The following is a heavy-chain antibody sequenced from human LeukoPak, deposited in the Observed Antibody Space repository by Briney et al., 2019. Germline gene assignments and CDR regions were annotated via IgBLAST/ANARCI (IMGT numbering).Heavy chain of an antibody. Sequence: ETLSLTCTVSGGSISSYYWSWIRQPPGKGLEWIGYIYHSGSTNYNPSLKSRVTISVDTSKNQFSLKLSFVTAADTAVYYCARHTPSYGWFDPWGQGTLVTVSS. D-gene: IGHD1-26*01. J-gene: IGHJ5*02. CDR3: ARHTPSYGWFDP. CDR2: IYHSGST. CDR1: GGSISSYY. V-gene: IGHV4-59*08.